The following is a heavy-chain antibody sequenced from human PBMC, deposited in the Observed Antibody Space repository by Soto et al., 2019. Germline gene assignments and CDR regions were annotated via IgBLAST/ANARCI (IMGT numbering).Heavy chain of an antibody. Sequence: TLSLTCTVSGGSISSYYWSWIRQPPGEGLEWIALIYWNDDKRYSPSLKSRLTLTKDTSKNQVVLTMTNMDPVDTATYYCTSEGREKSGMIWGQGTLVTVSS. CDR1: GGSISSYYW. CDR3: TSEGREKSGMI. CDR2: IYWNDDK. J-gene: IGHJ4*02. D-gene: IGHD5-12*01. V-gene: IGHV2-5*01.